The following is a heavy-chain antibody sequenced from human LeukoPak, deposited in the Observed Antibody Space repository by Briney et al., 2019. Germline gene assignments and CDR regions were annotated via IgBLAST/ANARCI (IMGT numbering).Heavy chain of an antibody. D-gene: IGHD1/OR15-1a*01. CDR2: ISHRGGV. CDR1: GASLSNSY. CDR3: ARAWKGETSAPSYGNNFGP. Sequence: SETLSLICDVDGASLSNSYWTWIRQFPGKGLEWIGDISHRGGVNYNPSLKSRVIMSADTSKNQFSLKVTSMTAADTAVYYCARAWKGETSAPSYGNNFGPWGQGTLVTVSS. V-gene: IGHV4-34*01. J-gene: IGHJ5*02.